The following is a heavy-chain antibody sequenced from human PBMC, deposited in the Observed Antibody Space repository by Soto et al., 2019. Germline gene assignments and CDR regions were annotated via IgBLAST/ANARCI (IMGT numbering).Heavy chain of an antibody. CDR3: AKGVQLITEGRGY. Sequence: EVQLVESGGGLVQPGRSLRLSCAASGFTFDDYAMHWVRQAPGTGLEWVSGISWNSGSIGYADSVKGRFTISRAKAKNTLYLHMSRVRADHTALDDCAKGVQLITEGRGYWGPGTLVTVSS. V-gene: IGHV3-9*01. J-gene: IGHJ4*02. D-gene: IGHD2-2*01. CDR2: ISWNSGSI. CDR1: GFTFDDYA.